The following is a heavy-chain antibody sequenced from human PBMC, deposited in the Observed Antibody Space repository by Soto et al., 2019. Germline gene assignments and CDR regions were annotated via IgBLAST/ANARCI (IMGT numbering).Heavy chain of an antibody. Sequence: SETPSLTCTVSGGSICSSSYYWGWIQQPPGKGLEWIGSIYYSGSTYYNPSLKSRVTISVDTSKNQFSLKLSSVTAADTAVYYCARAPRSVAGPPLDYWGQGTLVTVSS. CDR1: GGSICSSSYY. D-gene: IGHD6-19*01. CDR2: IYYSGST. CDR3: ARAPRSVAGPPLDY. J-gene: IGHJ4*02. V-gene: IGHV4-39*01.